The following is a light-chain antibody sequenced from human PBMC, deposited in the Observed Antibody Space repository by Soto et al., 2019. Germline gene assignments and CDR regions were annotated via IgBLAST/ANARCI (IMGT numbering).Light chain of an antibody. V-gene: IGLV2-14*03. Sequence: QSALTKPASVSGSPGQSITISCTGTSSDVGGYDYVSWYQQHPDQAPQLIIYDVSNRPSGVSHRFSGSKSGSTASLTISGLQAEDEADYYCSSYTRTSTIMFGGGTKLTVL. CDR3: SSYTRTSTIM. CDR1: SSDVGGYDY. CDR2: DVS. J-gene: IGLJ3*02.